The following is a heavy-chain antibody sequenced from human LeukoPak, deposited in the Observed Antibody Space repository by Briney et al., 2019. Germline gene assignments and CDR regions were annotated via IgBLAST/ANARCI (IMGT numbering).Heavy chain of an antibody. CDR1: GGSISSYY. J-gene: IGHJ3*02. V-gene: IGHV4-59*08. CDR2: IYYSGST. CDR3: ASHDYGGNLVAFDI. Sequence: SETLSLTCTVSGGSISSYYWSWIRQPPGKGLEWIGYIYYSGSTNYNPSLKSRVTISVDTSKNQFSLKLSSVTAADTAVYYCASHDYGGNLVAFDIWVQGTMVTVSS. D-gene: IGHD4-23*01.